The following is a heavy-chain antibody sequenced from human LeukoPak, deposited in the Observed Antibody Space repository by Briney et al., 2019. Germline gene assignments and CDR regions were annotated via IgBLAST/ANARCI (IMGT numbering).Heavy chain of an antibody. J-gene: IGHJ4*02. CDR1: GGSISSYY. CDR2: IYYSGST. D-gene: IGHD3-22*01. CDR3: ARGKFTYYYDSSGPDQFDY. Sequence: PSETLSLTCTVSGGSISSYYWSWIRQPPGKGLEWIGYIYYSGSTNYNPSLKSRVTISVDTSKNQFSLKLSSVTAADTAVYYCARGKFTYYYDSSGPDQFDYWGQGTLVTVSS. V-gene: IGHV4-59*01.